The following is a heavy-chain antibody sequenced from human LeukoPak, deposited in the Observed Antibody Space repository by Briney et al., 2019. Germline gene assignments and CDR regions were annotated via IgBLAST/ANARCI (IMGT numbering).Heavy chain of an antibody. J-gene: IGHJ4*02. CDR1: GFTFSSYW. V-gene: IGHV3-74*01. Sequence: PGGSLRLSCAASGFTFSSYWMHWVRQAPGKGLVWVSRINSDGSSTSYADSVKGRFTISRDNAKNTLYLQVNSLKVEDTAVYYCTTDLKESGSDTTTGFQYWGQGTLVTVSS. CDR3: TTDLKESGSDTTTGFQY. D-gene: IGHD1-26*01. CDR2: INSDGSST.